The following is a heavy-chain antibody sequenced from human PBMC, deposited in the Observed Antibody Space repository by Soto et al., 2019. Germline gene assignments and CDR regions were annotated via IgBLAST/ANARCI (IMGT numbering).Heavy chain of an antibody. CDR3: ARDLAKGGGSAGFDY. CDR1: GYTFTVYY. Sequence: QVQLVQSGAEVKKPRASVNVSCKASGYTFTVYYMHWVRQAPGQGLEWMGWINPKSGGTMYPQKFQGRVTMTWDTSIGTAYMALTRLRSDDTAVYYCARDLAKGGGSAGFDYWGQGTLVTVSS. J-gene: IGHJ4*02. CDR2: INPKSGGT. D-gene: IGHD1-26*01. V-gene: IGHV1-2*02.